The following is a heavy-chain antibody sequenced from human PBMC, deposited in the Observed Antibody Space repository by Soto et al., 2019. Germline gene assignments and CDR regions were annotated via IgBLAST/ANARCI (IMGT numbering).Heavy chain of an antibody. Sequence: GESLKISCKGSGYSFTSYWIGWVRQMPGKGLEWMGIIYPGDSDTRYSPSFQGQVTISADKSISTAYLQWSSLKASDTAMYYCSRQNQGRFLGEYYMDVWGKGTTVTVSS. CDR1: GYSFTSYW. V-gene: IGHV5-51*01. D-gene: IGHD3-3*01. CDR2: IYPGDSDT. CDR3: SRQNQGRFLGEYYMDV. J-gene: IGHJ6*03.